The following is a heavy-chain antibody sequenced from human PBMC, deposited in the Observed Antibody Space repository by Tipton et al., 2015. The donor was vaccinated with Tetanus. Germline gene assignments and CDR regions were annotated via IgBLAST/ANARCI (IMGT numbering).Heavy chain of an antibody. CDR2: IYYSGST. Sequence: LRLSCTVSGGSISSYYWSWIRQPPGKGLEWIGYIYYSGSTNYNPPLKSRVTMSVDTSKNQFSLKLSSVTAADTAVYYCARDDPNWFDPWGQGTLVTVSS. CDR3: ARDDPNWFDP. CDR1: GGSISSYY. V-gene: IGHV4-59*12. J-gene: IGHJ5*02.